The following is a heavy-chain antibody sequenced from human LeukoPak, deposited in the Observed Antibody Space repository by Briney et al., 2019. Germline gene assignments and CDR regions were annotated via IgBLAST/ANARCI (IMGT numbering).Heavy chain of an antibody. CDR3: ARPWETDAFDI. Sequence: SETLSLTCAVSGYSISSGYYWGWIRQPSGKGLEWIGSIYHSGSTYYNPSLKSRVTISVDTSKNQFSLKLSSVTAADTAVYYCARPWETDAFDIWGQGTMVTVSS. CDR1: GYSISSGYY. V-gene: IGHV4-38-2*01. D-gene: IGHD1-26*01. J-gene: IGHJ3*02. CDR2: IYHSGST.